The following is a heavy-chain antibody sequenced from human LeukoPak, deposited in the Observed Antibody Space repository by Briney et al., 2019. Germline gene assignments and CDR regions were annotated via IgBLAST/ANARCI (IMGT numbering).Heavy chain of an antibody. CDR1: GYTFTSYY. CDR2: IYPRDGSA. J-gene: IGHJ4*02. V-gene: IGHV1-46*01. CDR3: ARDQEGFDY. Sequence: ASVKVSCKASGYTFTSYYIHWVRQAPGQGLEWMGMIYPRDGSASYAQKFQGRVTVTRDTSTSTVHMELSGLRSEDTAVYYCARDQEGFDYWGQGTLVTVSS.